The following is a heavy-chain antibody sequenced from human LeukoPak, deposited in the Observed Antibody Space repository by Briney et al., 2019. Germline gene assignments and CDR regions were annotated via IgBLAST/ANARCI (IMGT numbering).Heavy chain of an antibody. J-gene: IGHJ4*01. CDR1: GYSISSGYY. V-gene: IGHV4-38-2*01. CDR2: IFHSGSS. CDR3: ARHVGGADSCYGFDY. D-gene: IGHD2-21*01. Sequence: SETLSLTCAVSGYSISSGYYWGWIRQPPGKGLEWIGSIFHSGSSYYNPSLKSRVTISVDTSRNQFSLKLTSVTAADTAVYYCARHVGGADSCYGFDYWGQGTLVTVSS.